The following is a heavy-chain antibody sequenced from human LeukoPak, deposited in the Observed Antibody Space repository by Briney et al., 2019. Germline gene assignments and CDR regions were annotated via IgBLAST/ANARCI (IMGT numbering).Heavy chain of an antibody. D-gene: IGHD3-3*01. Sequence: GGSLRLSCAASGFTFSSYSMNWVRQAPGKGLEWVSSISSSSSYIYYADSVKGRFTISRDNAKNSLYLQMNSLRAEDTAVYYCARATDFWSGTDWYFDLWGRGTLVTVSS. CDR1: GFTFSSYS. CDR2: ISSSSSYI. CDR3: ARATDFWSGTDWYFDL. J-gene: IGHJ2*01. V-gene: IGHV3-21*01.